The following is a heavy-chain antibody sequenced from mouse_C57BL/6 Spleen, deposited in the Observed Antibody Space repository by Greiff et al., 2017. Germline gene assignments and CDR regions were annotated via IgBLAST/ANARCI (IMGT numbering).Heavy chain of an antibody. CDR1: GFTFSDYG. V-gene: IGHV5-17*01. CDR3: ANYGSSHYYAMDY. D-gene: IGHD1-1*01. CDR2: ISSGSSTI. J-gene: IGHJ4*01. Sequence: EVQLQESGGGLVKPGGSLKLSCAASGFTFSDYGMHWVRQAPEKGLEWVAYISSGSSTIYYADTVKGRFTISRDNAKNTLFLQMTSLRSEDTAMYYCANYGSSHYYAMDYWGQGTSVTVSS.